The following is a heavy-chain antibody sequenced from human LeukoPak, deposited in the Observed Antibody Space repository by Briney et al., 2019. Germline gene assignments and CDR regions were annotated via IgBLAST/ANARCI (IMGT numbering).Heavy chain of an antibody. CDR3: ARDSGGNYGSIDY. J-gene: IGHJ4*02. D-gene: IGHD4-11*01. CDR2: IYYSGST. Sequence: SETLSLTCTVSGGSISNYYWSWIRQPPGKGLEWFGYIYYSGSTNYNPSLKSRVTISLDTSKNQFSLKLSSVTAADTALYYCARDSGGNYGSIDYWGQGTLVTVSS. V-gene: IGHV4-59*01. CDR1: GGSISNYY.